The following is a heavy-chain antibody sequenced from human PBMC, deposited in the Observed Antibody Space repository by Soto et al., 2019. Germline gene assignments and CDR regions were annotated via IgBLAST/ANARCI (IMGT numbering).Heavy chain of an antibody. D-gene: IGHD5-12*01. CDR1: GGTISNYA. J-gene: IGHJ4*02. V-gene: IGHV1-69*01. CDR2: IIPMSATT. CDR3: TTDNGGRRGYSGFDAFDY. Sequence: QVQLVQSGAEVKKPGSSVKVSCKASGGTISNYAINWVRQAPGQGLEWMGGIIPMSATTNYAGRFQGRVTMTADESTDTVYMELSSLGYDDPDVFYCTTDNGGRRGYSGFDAFDYWGQGTLVTVSS.